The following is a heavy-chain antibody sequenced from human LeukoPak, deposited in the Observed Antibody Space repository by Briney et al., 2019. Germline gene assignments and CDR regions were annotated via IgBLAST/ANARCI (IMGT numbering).Heavy chain of an antibody. Sequence: SETLSLACTVSGGSLRSYYWNWARQRQGKTRVWGGYIYYSGSTNSHPSRKSRVTISVDTSKSRCSLKLSSVTAADTAVYSWARDEGGQLNYFDYWGQGTLVTVSS. CDR1: GGSLRSYY. D-gene: IGHD2-2*01. CDR3: ARDEGGQLNYFDY. J-gene: IGHJ4*02. V-gene: IGHV4-59*13. CDR2: IYYSGST.